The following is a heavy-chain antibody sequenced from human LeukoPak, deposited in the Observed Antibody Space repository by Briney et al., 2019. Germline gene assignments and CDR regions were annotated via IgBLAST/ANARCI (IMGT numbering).Heavy chain of an antibody. CDR2: IIPIFGTA. V-gene: IGHV1-69*05. Sequence: SVEVSCKASGGTFSSYAISWVRQAPGQGLEWMGRIIPIFGTANYAQKFQGRVTITTDESTSTAYMELSSLRSEDTAVYYCAREHDSSGYRGTFDAFDIWGQGTMVTVSS. D-gene: IGHD3-22*01. CDR1: GGTFSSYA. J-gene: IGHJ3*02. CDR3: AREHDSSGYRGTFDAFDI.